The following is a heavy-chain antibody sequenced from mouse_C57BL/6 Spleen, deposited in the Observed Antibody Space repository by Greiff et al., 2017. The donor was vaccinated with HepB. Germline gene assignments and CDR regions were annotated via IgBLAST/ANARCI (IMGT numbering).Heavy chain of an antibody. V-gene: IGHV1-55*01. CDR3: ARRGVGGYREAY. Sequence: QVQLQQPGAELVKPGASVKMSCKASGYTFTSYWITWVKQRPGQGLEWIGDFYPGSGSTNYNEKFKSKATLTVDTSSSTAYMHLSSLTSEDSAVYYCARRGVGGYREAYWGQGTLVTVSA. D-gene: IGHD2-2*01. CDR1: GYTFTSYW. J-gene: IGHJ3*01. CDR2: FYPGSGST.